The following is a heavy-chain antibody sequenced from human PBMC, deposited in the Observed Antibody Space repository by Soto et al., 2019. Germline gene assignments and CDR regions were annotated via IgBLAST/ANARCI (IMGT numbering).Heavy chain of an antibody. D-gene: IGHD7-27*01. CDR3: ARRRNWEFSF. CDR1: GYSFSTYW. V-gene: IGHV5-51*01. Sequence: GESLKISCKGSGYSFSTYWIGWVRQMPGKGLEWMGSIYPGDSDAGYSPSFQGQVTISVDTSITTAYLQLNSLKASDTAIYYCARRRNWEFSFWGQGTLVTVSS. J-gene: IGHJ4*02. CDR2: IYPGDSDA.